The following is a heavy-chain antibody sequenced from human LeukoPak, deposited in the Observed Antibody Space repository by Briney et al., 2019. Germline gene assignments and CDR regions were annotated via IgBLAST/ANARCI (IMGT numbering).Heavy chain of an antibody. J-gene: IGHJ4*02. CDR1: GYSIRSGYY. V-gene: IGHV4-38-2*02. Sequence: PSETLSLTCTVSGYSIRSGYYWGWIRQPPGKGLEWIGNVYHSGSTYYNPSLKSRVTISVDTSKNQFSLKLSSVTAADTAVYYCASPYFDFWGQGTLVTVSS. CDR2: VYHSGST. CDR3: ASPYFDF.